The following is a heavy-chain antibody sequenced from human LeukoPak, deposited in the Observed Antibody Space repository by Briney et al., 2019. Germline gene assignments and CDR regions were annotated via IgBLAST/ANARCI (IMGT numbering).Heavy chain of an antibody. CDR2: IYYSGTT. D-gene: IGHD2-8*01. V-gene: IGHV4-39*01. J-gene: IGHJ4*02. CDR1: GGSISSSSYY. Sequence: SETLSLTCTVSGGSISSSSYYWGWIRQPPGKGLEWIGSIYYSGTTHYNPSLESRVTISVDTSKNQFSLKLISVTAADTAIYYCVRRYCTIGSCYPYFDYWGQGTLVTVSS. CDR3: VRRYCTIGSCYPYFDY.